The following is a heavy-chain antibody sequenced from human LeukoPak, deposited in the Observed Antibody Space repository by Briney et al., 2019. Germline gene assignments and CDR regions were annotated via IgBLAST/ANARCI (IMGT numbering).Heavy chain of an antibody. CDR3: ARLGVTPFGSGDY. J-gene: IGHJ4*02. D-gene: IGHD3-10*01. CDR2: IYYSGST. Sequence: SETLSLTCTVSGGSISSSSYYWGWIRQPPGKGLEWIGSIYYSGSTYYNPSLKSRVTISVDTSKNQFSLKLSSVTAADTAVYYCARLGVTPFGSGDYWGQGTLVTVSS. CDR1: GGSISSSSYY. V-gene: IGHV4-39*01.